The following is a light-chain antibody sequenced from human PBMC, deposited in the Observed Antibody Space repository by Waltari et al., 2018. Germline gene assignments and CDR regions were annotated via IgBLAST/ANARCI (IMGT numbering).Light chain of an antibody. CDR2: GAS. CDR1: QSVSSSY. J-gene: IGKJ4*01. V-gene: IGKV3-20*01. CDR3: QQYGSSQVT. Sequence: EIVLTQSPGTLSLSPGERATLSCRASQSVSSSYLAWYQQKPGQAPRLLIYGASSRATGIPDRFSGSGSGTDFTLTISRLGPEDFAVYYCQQYGSSQVTFGGGTKVEIK.